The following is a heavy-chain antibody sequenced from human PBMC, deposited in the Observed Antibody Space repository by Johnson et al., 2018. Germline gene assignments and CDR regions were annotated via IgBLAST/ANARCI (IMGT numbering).Heavy chain of an antibody. D-gene: IGHD5-24*01. CDR2: ISSSSSTL. V-gene: IGHV3-48*04. CDR3: ARDREMATITWYYYYYMDV. CDR1: GFTFSSYS. Sequence: VQLVESGGGLVQPGGSLRLSCAASGFTFSSYSMNWVRQAPGKGLEWVSYISSSSSTLYHAASVKGRCTSSRDNAKNSLYPQMHSLRAEDTAVYYCARDREMATITWYYYYYMDVWGKGTTVTVSS. J-gene: IGHJ6*03.